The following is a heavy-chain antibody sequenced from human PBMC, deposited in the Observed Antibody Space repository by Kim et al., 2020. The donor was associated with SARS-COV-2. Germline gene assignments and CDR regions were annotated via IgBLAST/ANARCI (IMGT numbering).Heavy chain of an antibody. CDR3: LKGGWGWIWDH. CDR2: IDGGDGTT. CDR1: GFTFTGYA. Sequence: GGSLRLSCTTSGFTFTGYAMSWVRQAPGKGLEWVSSIDGGDGTTYYVDSVKGRFTISRDNSKNTLYLRMTTLRADDTAVYYCLKGGWGWIWDHWGQGTRVTVSS. V-gene: IGHV3-23*01. D-gene: IGHD2-2*03. J-gene: IGHJ4*02.